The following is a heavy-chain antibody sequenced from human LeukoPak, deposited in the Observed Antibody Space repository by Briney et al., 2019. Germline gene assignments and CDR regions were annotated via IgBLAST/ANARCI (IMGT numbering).Heavy chain of an antibody. Sequence: PGGSLRLSCAASGFTFDDYAMHWVRQAPGKGLEWVSAISGNSGSIDYADSVKGRFTISRDNAKNSLYLQMNSMRAEDTAFYYCATDMGYGSALDYWGQGPLVTVSS. V-gene: IGHV3-9*01. J-gene: IGHJ4*02. D-gene: IGHD6-19*01. CDR1: GFTFDDYA. CDR3: ATDMGYGSALDY. CDR2: ISGNSGSI.